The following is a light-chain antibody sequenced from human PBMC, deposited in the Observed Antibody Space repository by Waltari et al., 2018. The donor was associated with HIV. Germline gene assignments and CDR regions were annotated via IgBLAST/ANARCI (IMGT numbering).Light chain of an antibody. CDR3: YSATDDIQV. CDR2: KDN. V-gene: IGLV3-27*01. Sequence: SYELTHPASASVSPGQTARLTCSGDFLAKKYTRWFQQKPGQAPLLVIYKDNVRPEGIPDRFSGSSSGTTVTLIISGAQTDDEADYYCYSATDDIQVFGGGTKLTVL. CDR1: FLAKKY. J-gene: IGLJ2*01.